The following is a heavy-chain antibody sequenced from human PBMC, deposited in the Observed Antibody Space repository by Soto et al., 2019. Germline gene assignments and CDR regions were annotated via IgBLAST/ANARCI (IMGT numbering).Heavy chain of an antibody. V-gene: IGHV3-30-3*01. CDR3: AREREGGSVIRAYSYYGMEG. CDR1: GFTFSSYA. J-gene: IGHJ6*01. D-gene: IGHD3-10*01. Sequence: QVQLVESGGGVVQPGRSLRLSCAASGFTFSSYAMHWVRQAPGKGLEWVAVISYDGSNKYYADSVKGRFTIYGDNSKNTLYLQMNNLRGGDTAVYYCAREREGGSVIRAYSYYGMEGWVQGTTVTVSS. CDR2: ISYDGSNK.